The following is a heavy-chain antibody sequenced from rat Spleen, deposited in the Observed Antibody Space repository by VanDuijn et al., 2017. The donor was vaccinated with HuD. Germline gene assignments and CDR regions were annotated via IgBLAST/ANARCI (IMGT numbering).Heavy chain of an antibody. CDR1: GITFTNYD. D-gene: IGHD1-9*01. Sequence: EVQLVESGGGLVQPGRSLKLSCAVSGITFTNYDMAWVRQAPTKGLEWVATISYGDSSGHSSTYYRDSVKGRFTISRDNAKSTLSLQMDSLRSEDTATYYCARRHYGYTDYFDYWGQGVMVTVSS. J-gene: IGHJ2*01. CDR2: ISYGDSSGHSST. V-gene: IGHV5-29*01. CDR3: ARRHYGYTDYFDY.